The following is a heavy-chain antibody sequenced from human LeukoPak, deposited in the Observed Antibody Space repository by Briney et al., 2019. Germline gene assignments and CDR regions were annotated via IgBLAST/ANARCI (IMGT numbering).Heavy chain of an antibody. J-gene: IGHJ4*02. CDR2: SFSGGST. CDR1: QFY. V-gene: IGHV3-53*01. D-gene: IGHD1-26*01. Sequence: GGSLRHSRAPSQFYLSLVRQAPGKALEWVSSFSGGSTYYADSVRGRFILYRYNSKSTLYLQMNSLRVEDTDVYYCARRSLAYDGLDCWGQGTLVTVSS. CDR3: ARRSLAYDGLDC.